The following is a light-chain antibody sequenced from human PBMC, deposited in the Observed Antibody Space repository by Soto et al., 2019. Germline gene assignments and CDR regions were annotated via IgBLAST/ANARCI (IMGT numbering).Light chain of an antibody. CDR1: QSISDW. CDR2: PAS. Sequence: DIQMSRSRSTLRSSVGARVTITCRASQSISDWLAWYQKKPGTAPKVLINPASTLQSAVPSMFSGSGSGTECTLTISSLQPDEFATYYCQQYISYSFGQGTQVDIK. J-gene: IGKJ1*01. CDR3: QQYISYS. V-gene: IGKV1-5*01.